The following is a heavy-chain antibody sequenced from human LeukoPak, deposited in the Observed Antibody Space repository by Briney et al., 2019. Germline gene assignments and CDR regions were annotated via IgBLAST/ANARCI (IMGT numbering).Heavy chain of an antibody. D-gene: IGHD1-26*01. J-gene: IGHJ4*02. Sequence: PGGSLRLSCAASGFTFSSYGMHWVRQAPGKGLEWVAVIWYDGSNKYYADSVKGRFTISRDNSKNTLYLQMNSLRAEDTAVYYCARDPSGSHIFDYWGQGTLVTVSS. V-gene: IGHV3-33*01. CDR2: IWYDGSNK. CDR3: ARDPSGSHIFDY. CDR1: GFTFSSYG.